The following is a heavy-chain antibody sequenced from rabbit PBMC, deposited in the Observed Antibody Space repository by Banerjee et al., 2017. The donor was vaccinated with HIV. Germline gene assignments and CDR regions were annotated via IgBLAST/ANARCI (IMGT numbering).Heavy chain of an antibody. CDR3: ARDSAGREDFNL. J-gene: IGHJ4*01. V-gene: IGHV1S45*01. CDR2: IDPVFGST. Sequence: QEQLKESGGGLVQPGGSLKLSCKASGFDFSIYYMSWVRQAPGKGLEWIGYIDPVFGSTYYASWVNGRFTISKTSSTTVTLQMTTLTAADTATYFCARDSAGREDFNLWGPGTLVTVS. CDR1: GFDFSIYY. D-gene: IGHD4-1*01.